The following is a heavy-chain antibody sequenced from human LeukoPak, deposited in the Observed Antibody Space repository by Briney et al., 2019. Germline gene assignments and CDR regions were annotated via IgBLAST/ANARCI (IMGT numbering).Heavy chain of an antibody. CDR3: ARDGRYCSSTSCYGGDYYYYYMDV. V-gene: IGHV4-59*11. D-gene: IGHD2-2*01. Sequence: PSETLSLTCSVSGGSIRSHYWSWIRQSPGKGLEWIGYSYYSGSINYNPSLKSRVTISVDTSKNQFSLKLSPVTAADTAVYYCARDGRYCSSTSCYGGDYYYYYMDVWGKGTAVTVSS. CDR2: SYYSGSI. CDR1: GGSIRSHY. J-gene: IGHJ6*03.